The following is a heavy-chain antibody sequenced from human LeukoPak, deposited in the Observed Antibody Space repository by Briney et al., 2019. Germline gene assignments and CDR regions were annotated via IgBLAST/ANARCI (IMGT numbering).Heavy chain of an antibody. CDR3: AKVEDDYVWGSYRTFDY. Sequence: GGSLRLSCAASGFTFSSYAMSRVRQAPGKGLEWVSAISGSGGSTYYADSVKGRFTISRDNSKNTLYLQMNSLRAEDTAVYYCAKVEDDYVWGSYRTFDYWGQGTLVTVSS. V-gene: IGHV3-23*01. CDR2: ISGSGGST. CDR1: GFTFSSYA. D-gene: IGHD3-16*02. J-gene: IGHJ4*02.